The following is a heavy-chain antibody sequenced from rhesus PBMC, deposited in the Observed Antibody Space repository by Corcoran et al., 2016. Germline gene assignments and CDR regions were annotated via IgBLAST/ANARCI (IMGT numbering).Heavy chain of an antibody. V-gene: IGHV4-122*02. CDR2: ITYSGST. Sequence: QVQLQESGPGLVKPSETLSLTCAVSGGSISSGYSYWSWIRQPPGKGLEWIGYITYSGSTSYNPSLKSRVTISRDTSKNQFSLKLSSVTAADTAVYYCARVGIAAEIDYWGQGVLVTVSS. D-gene: IGHD6-13*01. J-gene: IGHJ4*01. CDR1: GGSISSGYSY. CDR3: ARVGIAAEIDY.